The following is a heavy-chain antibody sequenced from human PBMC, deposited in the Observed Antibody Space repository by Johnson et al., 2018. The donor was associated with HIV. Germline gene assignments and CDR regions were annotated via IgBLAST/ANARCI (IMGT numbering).Heavy chain of an antibody. CDR1: GFTFSSYD. CDR2: ISYDGSNK. J-gene: IGHJ3*02. V-gene: IGHV3-30*03. CDR3: ARDLKSYYDSSGYFDAFDI. Sequence: QVQLVESGGGVVQPGRSLRLSCEASGFTFSSYDMHWVRQAPGKGLEWVAVISYDGSNKYYADSVKGRFTISRDNAKNSLYLQMNSLRAEDTALYYCARDLKSYYDSSGYFDAFDIWGQGTMVTVSS. D-gene: IGHD3-22*01.